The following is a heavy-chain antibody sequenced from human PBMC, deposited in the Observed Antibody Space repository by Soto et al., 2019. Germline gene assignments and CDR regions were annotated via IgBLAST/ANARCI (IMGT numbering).Heavy chain of an antibody. CDR1: GGSFSSYY. Sequence: PSETLSLTCAVYGGSFSSYYWSWIRQPPGKGLEWIGYIYYSGSTNYNPSLKSRVTISVDTSKNQFSLKLSSVSAADTAVYYCASRQSVKLDYYYYCYMDVWGKGTTVTVSS. V-gene: IGHV4-59*01. J-gene: IGHJ6*03. D-gene: IGHD4-17*01. CDR2: IYYSGST. CDR3: ASRQSVKLDYYYYCYMDV.